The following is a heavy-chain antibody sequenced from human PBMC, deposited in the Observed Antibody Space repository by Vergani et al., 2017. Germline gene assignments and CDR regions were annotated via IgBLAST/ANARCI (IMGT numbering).Heavy chain of an antibody. CDR3: AREGIAVAAVPFDI. V-gene: IGHV3-33*01. CDR2: IWYDGSNK. D-gene: IGHD6-19*01. Sequence: QVQLVESGGGVVQPGRSLRLSCAASGFTFSSYGMHWVRQAPGKGLEWVAVIWYDGSNKYYADSVKGRFTISRDNSKNTLYLQMNSLRAEDTAVYYCAREGIAVAAVPFDILGQGTMVTVSS. CDR1: GFTFSSYG. J-gene: IGHJ3*02.